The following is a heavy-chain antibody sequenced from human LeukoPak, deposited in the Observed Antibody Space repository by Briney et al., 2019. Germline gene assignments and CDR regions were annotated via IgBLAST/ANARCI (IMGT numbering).Heavy chain of an antibody. CDR3: ARRGDGYNGKYYFDH. D-gene: IGHD5-24*01. J-gene: IGHJ4*02. Sequence: INTNTGKPTYAQGYTGRFVFSLDTSVSTAFLQISSLKAEDIAVYYCARRGDGYNGKYYFDHWGQGTLVTVSS. V-gene: IGHV7-4-1*02. CDR2: INTNTGKP.